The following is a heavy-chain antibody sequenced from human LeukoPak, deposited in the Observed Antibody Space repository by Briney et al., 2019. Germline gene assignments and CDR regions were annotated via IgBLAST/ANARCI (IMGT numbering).Heavy chain of an antibody. CDR3: ARSPNQLLISWFDP. J-gene: IGHJ5*02. CDR2: ISSSSSYI. V-gene: IGHV3-21*01. CDR1: GFTFSSYS. Sequence: GGSLRLSCAASGFTFSSYSMNWVRQAPGRVLEWVSSISSSSSYIYYADSVKGRFTISRDNAKNSLYLQMNSLRAEDTAVYYCARSPNQLLISWFDPWGQGTLVTVSP. D-gene: IGHD2-2*01.